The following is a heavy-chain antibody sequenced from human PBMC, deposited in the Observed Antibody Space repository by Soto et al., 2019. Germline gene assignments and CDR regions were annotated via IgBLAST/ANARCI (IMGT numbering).Heavy chain of an antibody. CDR3: ARCIVVVPAAITFDYYYYYMDV. D-gene: IGHD2-2*01. V-gene: IGHV4-34*01. CDR1: GGSFSGYY. J-gene: IGHJ6*03. Sequence: SETLSLTCAVYGGSFSGYYGSWIRQPPGKGLEWIGEINHSGSTNYNPSLKSRVTISVDTSKNQFSLKLSSVTAADTAVYYCARCIVVVPAAITFDYYYYYMDVWGKGTTVTVSS. CDR2: INHSGST.